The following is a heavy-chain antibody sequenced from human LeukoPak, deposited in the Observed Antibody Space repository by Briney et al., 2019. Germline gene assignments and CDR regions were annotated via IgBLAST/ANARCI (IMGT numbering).Heavy chain of an antibody. CDR2: ISSSSSYI. CDR3: ARSYGSGSYDAFDI. J-gene: IGHJ3*02. V-gene: IGHV3-11*06. D-gene: IGHD3-10*01. CDR1: GFTFSDYY. Sequence: PGGSLRLSCTSSGFTFSDYYMSWIRQAPGKGLEWVSSISSSSSYIYYADSVKGRFTISRDNAKNSLYLQMNSLRAEDTAVYYCARSYGSGSYDAFDIWGQGTMVTVSS.